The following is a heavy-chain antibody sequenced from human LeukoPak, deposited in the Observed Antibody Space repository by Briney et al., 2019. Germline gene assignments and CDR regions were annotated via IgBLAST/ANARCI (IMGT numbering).Heavy chain of an antibody. CDR3: ARVAGVLLWFGETYWFDP. CDR2: ISAYNGNT. CDR1: GYTFTSYG. Sequence: ASVKVSCKASGYTFTSYGISWVRQAPGQGLEWMGWISAYNGNTNYAQKLQGRVTMTTDTSTSTAYMELRSLRSDDTAVYYCARVAGVLLWFGETYWFDPWGQGTLVTVSS. D-gene: IGHD3-10*01. J-gene: IGHJ5*02. V-gene: IGHV1-18*01.